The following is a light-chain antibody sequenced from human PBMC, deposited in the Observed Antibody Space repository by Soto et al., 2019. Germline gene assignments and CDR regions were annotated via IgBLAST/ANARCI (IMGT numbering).Light chain of an antibody. Sequence: QSVLTQSPSASASLGASVKLTCTLSSGHSNYAIAWHQQQPEKGPRYLMKVNSDGTHNKGDGIPDRFSGSSSGAERYLTISSLQSEDEADYYCQTWGTGIVVFGGGTKVTVL. V-gene: IGLV4-69*01. J-gene: IGLJ2*01. CDR2: VNSDGTH. CDR3: QTWGTGIVV. CDR1: SGHSNYA.